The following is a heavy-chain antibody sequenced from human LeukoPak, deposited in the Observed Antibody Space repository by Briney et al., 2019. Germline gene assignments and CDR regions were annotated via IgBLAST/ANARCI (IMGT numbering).Heavy chain of an antibody. Sequence: GGSLRLSCAASGFTFSSYGMHWVRQAPGKGLEWVAVISYDGSNKYYADSVKGRFTISRDNSKNTLYLQMNSLRAEDTAVYYCAKDHGYCSGGSCLNWFDPWGQGTLVTVSS. J-gene: IGHJ5*02. CDR3: AKDHGYCSGGSCLNWFDP. CDR2: ISYDGSNK. CDR1: GFTFSSYG. D-gene: IGHD2-15*01. V-gene: IGHV3-30*18.